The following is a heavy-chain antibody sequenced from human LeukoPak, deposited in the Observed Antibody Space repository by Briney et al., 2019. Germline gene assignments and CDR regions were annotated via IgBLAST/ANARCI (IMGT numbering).Heavy chain of an antibody. V-gene: IGHV3-21*01. CDR2: ISSSSSYI. CDR3: ARGGQRGGYYYYYMDV. D-gene: IGHD3-16*01. J-gene: IGHJ6*03. Sequence: GGSLRLSCAASGFTFSSYSMNWVRQAPGKGLEWVSSISSSSSYIYYADSVKGRFTISRGNAKNSLYLQMNSLRAEDTAVYYCARGGQRGGYYYYYMDVWGKGTTVTISS. CDR1: GFTFSSYS.